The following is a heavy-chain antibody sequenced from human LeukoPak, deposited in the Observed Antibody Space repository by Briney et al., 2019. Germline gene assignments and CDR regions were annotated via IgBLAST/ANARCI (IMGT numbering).Heavy chain of an antibody. Sequence: PGRSLRLSCAASGFTFSSYAMHWVRQAPGKGLEWVAVISYDGSNKYYADSVKGRFTISRDNSKNTLYLQMNSLRAGDTAVYYCARDRRRVTSYYFDYWGQGTLVTVSS. CDR1: GFTFSSYA. CDR3: ARDRRRVTSYYFDY. V-gene: IGHV3-30-3*01. CDR2: ISYDGSNK. D-gene: IGHD2-21*02. J-gene: IGHJ4*02.